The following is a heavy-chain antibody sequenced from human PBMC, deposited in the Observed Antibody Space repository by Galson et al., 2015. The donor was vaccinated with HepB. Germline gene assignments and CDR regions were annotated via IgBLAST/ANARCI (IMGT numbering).Heavy chain of an antibody. CDR3: NAGTYYSDMDV. Sequence: SLRLSCATSGITFSDFYINWFRQAPGKGLEWVLFINSGGEIIYYREPVKGRVTRSRDHARDPLYLQMNSLRAEDTAVYYCNAGTYYSDMDVWGQGTTVAVSS. CDR1: GITFSDFY. CDR2: INSGGEII. J-gene: IGHJ6*02. V-gene: IGHV3-11*01. D-gene: IGHD1-26*01.